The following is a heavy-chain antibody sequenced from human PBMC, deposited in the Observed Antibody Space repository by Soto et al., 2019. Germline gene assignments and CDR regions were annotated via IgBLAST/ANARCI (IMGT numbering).Heavy chain of an antibody. CDR3: ARDVGSSHGPRHPHYFDY. CDR1: GGSISSGDYY. J-gene: IGHJ4*02. CDR2: IYYNGNT. Sequence: QVQLQESGPGLVKPSQTLSLTCTVSGGSISSGDYYWSLIRQLPWKDLWWISYIYYNGNTYYTPSLKSRATISLDTSRNQFFMKLNSVTAADTAVYYCARDVGSSHGPRHPHYFDYCGQGPLVTVSS. V-gene: IGHV4-31*03. D-gene: IGHD3-10*01.